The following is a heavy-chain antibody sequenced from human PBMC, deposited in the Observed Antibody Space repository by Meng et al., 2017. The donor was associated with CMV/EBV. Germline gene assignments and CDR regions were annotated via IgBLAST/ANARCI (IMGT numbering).Heavy chain of an antibody. CDR1: GYTFTDYD. Sequence: ASVKVSCKASGYTFTDYDINWMRQAPGQGLEWLGWMNPKSGNAAYAQKFRGRVTMTSDVSINTAYMELSSLRSEDTAVYYCARGDIVILPANPWGQGTLVTVSS. D-gene: IGHD2/OR15-2a*01. J-gene: IGHJ5*02. V-gene: IGHV1-8*01. CDR2: MNPKSGNA. CDR3: ARGDIVILPANP.